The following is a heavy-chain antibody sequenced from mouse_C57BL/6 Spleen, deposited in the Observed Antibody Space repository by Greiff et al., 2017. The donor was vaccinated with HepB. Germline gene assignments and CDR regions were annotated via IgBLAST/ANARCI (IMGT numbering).Heavy chain of an antibody. J-gene: IGHJ3*01. V-gene: IGHV1-5*01. Sequence: SGTVLARPGASVKMSCKTSGYTFTSYWMHWVKQRPGQGLEWIGAIYPGNSDTSYNQKFKGKAKLTAVTSASTAYMERSSLTNEDSAVYYCIREGAYDYDLFASGGQGTLFTVSA. CDR2: IYPGNSDT. CDR1: GYTFTSYW. CDR3: IREGAYDYDLFAS. D-gene: IGHD2-4*01.